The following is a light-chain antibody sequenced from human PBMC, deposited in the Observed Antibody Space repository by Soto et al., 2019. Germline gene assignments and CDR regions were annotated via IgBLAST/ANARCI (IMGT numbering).Light chain of an antibody. Sequence: EIVLTQSPGTLSLSPGERATLSCRASQSVSSSYLAWYQQKPGQAPRLLIYGASSRATGIPDRCSGRGSGTDFTLTSNRLEPEDFAVYYWQQYGSSLFTFGPGTKVDIK. CDR1: QSVSSSY. CDR3: QQYGSSLFT. V-gene: IGKV3-20*01. J-gene: IGKJ3*01. CDR2: GAS.